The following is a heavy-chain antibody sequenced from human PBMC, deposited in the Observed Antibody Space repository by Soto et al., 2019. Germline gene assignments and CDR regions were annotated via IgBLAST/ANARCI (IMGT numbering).Heavy chain of an antibody. Sequence: GGSLRLPXGAGGFTFSRYGMHWVRHAPGKGLEWVAVIWYDGSNKYYADSVKGRFTISRDNSKNTLYLQMNSLRAEDTAVYYCAREYSQYYYMDVWGKGTTVTVSS. CDR1: GFTFSRYG. CDR3: AREYSQYYYMDV. CDR2: IWYDGSNK. V-gene: IGHV3-33*01. D-gene: IGHD2-21*01. J-gene: IGHJ6*03.